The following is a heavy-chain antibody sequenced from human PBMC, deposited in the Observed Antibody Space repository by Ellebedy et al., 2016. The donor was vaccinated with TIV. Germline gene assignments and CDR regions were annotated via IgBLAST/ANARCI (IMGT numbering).Heavy chain of an antibody. J-gene: IGHJ5*02. CDR3: ARDNGIIGVTNEDNWFDP. CDR1: GDSISSGGYS. V-gene: IGHV4-30-2*05. D-gene: IGHD2-21*02. CDR2: IYHSGKT. Sequence: SETLSLXXAVSGDSISSGGYSWSWIRQPPGKGLEWIGYIYHSGKTYYNPSLKSRLSISIDTSKNQFSLNLSSVTAADTAVYYCARDNGIIGVTNEDNWFDPWGQGTLVTVSS.